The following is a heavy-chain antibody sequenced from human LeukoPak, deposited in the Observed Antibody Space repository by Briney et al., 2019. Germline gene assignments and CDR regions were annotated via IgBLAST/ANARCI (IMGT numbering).Heavy chain of an antibody. V-gene: IGHV3-23*01. CDR3: AKGQVITSNLDS. Sequence: GGSLRLSCAASGFSLNTYAMFWIRQAPGKGLEWASGISGGVGTIYYADSVKGRFTISRDSSKNTLYLQMNSLRAEDTAVYYCAKGQVITSNLDSWGQGTLVTVSS. J-gene: IGHJ4*02. CDR2: ISGGVGTI. CDR1: GFSLNTYA. D-gene: IGHD2/OR15-2a*01.